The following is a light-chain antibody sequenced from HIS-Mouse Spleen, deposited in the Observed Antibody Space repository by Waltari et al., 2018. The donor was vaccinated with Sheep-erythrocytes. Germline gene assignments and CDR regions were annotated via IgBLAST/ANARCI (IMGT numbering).Light chain of an antibody. CDR2: KAS. Sequence: DIQMTQSPSTLSASVGDRVTITCRASQSISSWLAWYQQKPGKAPKLLIYKASSLESGVPSRLSGSGSGTAFTLTISSLQPDDFATYYCQQYNSYSTWTFGQGTKVEIK. CDR3: QQYNSYSTWT. V-gene: IGKV1-5*03. CDR1: QSISSW. J-gene: IGKJ1*01.